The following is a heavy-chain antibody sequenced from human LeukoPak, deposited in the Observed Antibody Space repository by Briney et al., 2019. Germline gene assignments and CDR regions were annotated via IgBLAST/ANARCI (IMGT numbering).Heavy chain of an antibody. V-gene: IGHV1-46*01. CDR1: GYTFTNNY. CDR3: ARDQEGFDY. CDR2: IYPRDGST. Sequence: APVKVSCKASGYTFTNNYLHWVRQAPGQGLEWMGMIYPRDGSTSYAQNFQGRVTVTRDTSTTTVHMELRGVRSEDTAGYYCARDQEGFDYWGQGTVVTVSS. J-gene: IGHJ4*02.